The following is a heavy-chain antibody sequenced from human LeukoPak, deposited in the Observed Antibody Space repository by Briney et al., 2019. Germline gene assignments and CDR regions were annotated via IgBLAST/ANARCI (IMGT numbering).Heavy chain of an antibody. Sequence: PGGSLRLSCAASGFTFSSYSMNWVRQAPGKGLEWVSSISSSSSYIYYADSVKGRFTISRDNAKNSLYLQMNSLRAEDTAVYYCARGYYDILTGYGGGFDYWGQGTLVTVSS. CDR1: GFTFSSYS. D-gene: IGHD3-9*01. J-gene: IGHJ4*02. V-gene: IGHV3-21*01. CDR2: ISSSSSYI. CDR3: ARGYYDILTGYGGGFDY.